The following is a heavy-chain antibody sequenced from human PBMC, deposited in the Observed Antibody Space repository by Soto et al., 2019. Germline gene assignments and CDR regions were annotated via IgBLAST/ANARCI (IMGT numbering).Heavy chain of an antibody. CDR1: GGSLSGYY. J-gene: IGHJ6*03. D-gene: IGHD3-9*01. CDR2: INHSGTA. CDR3: ASYHFLDLWTGSRHYMAV. Sequence: SETLSLTCAVYGGSLSGYYWSWVRQSPGKGLEWIGEINHSGTANYNPSLKTRVTISADVSKHQFSLRLTSVTAADSAIYYCASYHFLDLWTGSRHYMAVWSRGTPVTVSS. V-gene: IGHV4-34*01.